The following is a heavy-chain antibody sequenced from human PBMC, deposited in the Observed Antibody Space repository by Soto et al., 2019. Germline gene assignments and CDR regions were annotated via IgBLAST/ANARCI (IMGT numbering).Heavy chain of an antibody. V-gene: IGHV3-30*04. CDR3: SRGQYYHDEVDVDC. J-gene: IGHJ4*02. CDR1: GFTFSSYA. CDR2: ISYDGSQK. Sequence: QVQLVESGGGVVQPGRSLRLSCAGSGFTFSSYAMHWVRQAPGTGLEWMAVISYDGSQKYYADSVKGRFTISRDNSKNTVFLQMDSLRAEDTAVYYCSRGQYYHDEVDVDCWGQGTLVTVSS. D-gene: IGHD3-22*01.